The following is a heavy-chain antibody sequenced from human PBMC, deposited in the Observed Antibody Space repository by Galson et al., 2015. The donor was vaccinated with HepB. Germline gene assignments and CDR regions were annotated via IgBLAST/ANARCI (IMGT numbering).Heavy chain of an antibody. V-gene: IGHV4-39*01. D-gene: IGHD2-2*01. Sequence: SETLSLTCTVSGGSISISSYYWAWLRQPPGKGPEWVGGIYYSGSTYNNPSLKSRVTISVDTSKNQFSLRLTSVTAADTAVYYCARLSSRSPAGGYWGQGTLVTVSS. CDR1: GGSISISSYY. J-gene: IGHJ4*02. CDR3: ARLSSRSPAGGY. CDR2: IYYSGST.